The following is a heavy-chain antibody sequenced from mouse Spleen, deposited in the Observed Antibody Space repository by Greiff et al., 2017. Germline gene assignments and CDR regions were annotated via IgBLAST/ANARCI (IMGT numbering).Heavy chain of an antibody. CDR1: GFTFSDYY. V-gene: IGHV5-4*02. J-gene: IGHJ2*01. D-gene: IGHD3-2*02. Sequence: EVQRVESGGGLVKPGGSLKLSCAASGFTFSDYYMYWVRQTPEKRLEWVATISDGGSYTYYPDSVKGRFTISRDNAKNNLYLQMSSLKSEDTAMYYCARAPQGYFDYWGQGTTLTVSS. CDR2: ISDGGSYT. CDR3: ARAPQGYFDY.